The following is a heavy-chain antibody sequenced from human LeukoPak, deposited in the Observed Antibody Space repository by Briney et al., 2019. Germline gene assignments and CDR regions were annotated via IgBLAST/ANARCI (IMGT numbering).Heavy chain of an antibody. V-gene: IGHV3-30*18. Sequence: GGSLRLSCAASGFTFSNHGIHWVRQAPGKGLEWVAVISYDGSNKYYADSVKGRFTISRDNSKNTLYLQMNSLRAEDTAVYYCAKVGYSSGWYGGYYYYYGMDVWGQGTTVTVSS. CDR2: ISYDGSNK. CDR3: AKVGYSSGWYGGYYYYYGMDV. D-gene: IGHD6-19*01. J-gene: IGHJ6*02. CDR1: GFTFSNHG.